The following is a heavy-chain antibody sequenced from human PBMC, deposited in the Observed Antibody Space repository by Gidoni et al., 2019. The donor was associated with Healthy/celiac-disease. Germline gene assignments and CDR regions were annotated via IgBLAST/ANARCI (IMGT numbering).Heavy chain of an antibody. Sequence: EVRLVASGGGLIQPGGSLRLSCAASGFTVSSNYMSWVRQAPGKGLGWVSVIYRGGSTYYADSVKGRFTISRDNSKNTLYLQMNSLRAEDTAVYYCARYCTNGVCALYYYYGMDVWGQGTTVTVSS. CDR1: GFTVSSNY. CDR2: IYRGGST. CDR3: ARYCTNGVCALYYYYGMDV. J-gene: IGHJ6*02. D-gene: IGHD2-8*01. V-gene: IGHV3-53*01.